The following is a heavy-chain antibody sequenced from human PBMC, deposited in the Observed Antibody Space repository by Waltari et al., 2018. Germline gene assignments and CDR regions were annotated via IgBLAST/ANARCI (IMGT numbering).Heavy chain of an antibody. D-gene: IGHD2-15*01. CDR3: ARTVTLFAGVVQGYYFDY. Sequence: QAPLVQSGTEVKRPGSPGRVPCTASGHTFTQNATSWVRPAPGQGLEWMGRISPGLGSVKSAEKFQGRVTLSADASSTTVYMELSSLRSEDTAVYYCARTVTLFAGVVQGYYFDYWGQGTLVTVSS. J-gene: IGHJ4*02. V-gene: IGHV1-69*01. CDR1: GHTFTQNA. CDR2: ISPGLGSV.